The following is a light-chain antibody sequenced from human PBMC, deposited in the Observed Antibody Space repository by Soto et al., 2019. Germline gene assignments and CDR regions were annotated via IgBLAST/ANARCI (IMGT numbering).Light chain of an antibody. CDR2: GAS. Sequence: EIVMTQSPATLSVSPGERATLSCRASQSVSSKVAWYQQKPGQAPRLLIYGASTRATGIPARFSGSGSETEFTLTISSLQSEDFAVYYCQQYNNWPPLTFGGGTKVDI. J-gene: IGKJ4*01. CDR1: QSVSSK. V-gene: IGKV3-15*01. CDR3: QQYNNWPPLT.